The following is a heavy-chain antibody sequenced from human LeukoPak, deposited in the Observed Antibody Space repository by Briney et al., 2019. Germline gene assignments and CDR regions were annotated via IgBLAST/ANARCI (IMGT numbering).Heavy chain of an antibody. J-gene: IGHJ4*02. CDR1: GFTFRSYE. CDR2: ISSSGSTI. D-gene: IGHD3-10*01. V-gene: IGHV3-48*03. Sequence: GGSLRLSCAASGFTFRSYEMNWVRQAPGKGLEWVSYISSSGSTIYYADSVKGRFTISRDNAKNSLYLQMNSLRAEDTAVYYCASYDGSGSPLDYWGQGTLVTVSP. CDR3: ASYDGSGSPLDY.